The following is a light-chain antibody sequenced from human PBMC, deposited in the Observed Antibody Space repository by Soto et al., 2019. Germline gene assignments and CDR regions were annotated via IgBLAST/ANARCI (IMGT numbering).Light chain of an antibody. CDR1: DSNIGNDH. V-gene: IGLV1-51*02. Sequence: QAVVTQPPSVSAAPGQKVTISCSGSDSNIGNDHVSWYQQFPGTAPKLLIYENNKRPSGIPDRFSGSKSGTSATLDITGLQTGDEADYYCGTWDSGLSAGVIGGGTKPPS. CDR3: GTWDSGLSAGV. CDR2: ENN. J-gene: IGLJ3*02.